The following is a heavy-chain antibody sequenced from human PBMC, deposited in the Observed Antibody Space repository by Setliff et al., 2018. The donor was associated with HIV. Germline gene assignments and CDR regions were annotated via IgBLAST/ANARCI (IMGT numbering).Heavy chain of an antibody. D-gene: IGHD5-12*01. J-gene: IGHJ4*02. CDR1: GDSISSYY. Sequence: SETLSLTCTVSGDSISSYYWTWIRQPPGKGLEWIGYVYYSGSSNYNPSLQSRVTISVDTSKNQFFLILSSVTAADTAMYYCARSSGYNVDYWGQGKLVTVSS. CDR2: VYYSGSS. V-gene: IGHV4-59*01. CDR3: ARSSGYNVDY.